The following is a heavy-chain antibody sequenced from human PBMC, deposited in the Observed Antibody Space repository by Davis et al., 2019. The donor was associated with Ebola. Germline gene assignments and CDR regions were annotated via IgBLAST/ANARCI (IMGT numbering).Heavy chain of an antibody. CDR2: IRRKANSYAT. J-gene: IGHJ4*02. V-gene: IGHV3-73*01. Sequence: PGGFLRPSGAAPGFTFSGSAMHWVRQASGKGLEWVGRIRRKANSYATAYAASVKGRFTISRDDSKNTAYLQMNSLKTEDTAVYYCTGGNSPDYWGQGTLVTVSS. CDR3: TGGNSPDY. CDR1: GFTFSGSA. D-gene: IGHD4-23*01.